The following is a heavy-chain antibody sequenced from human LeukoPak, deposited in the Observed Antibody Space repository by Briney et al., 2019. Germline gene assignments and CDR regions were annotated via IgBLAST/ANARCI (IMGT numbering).Heavy chain of an antibody. CDR3: AKLLPPSDY. Sequence: GGSLRLSCAASGFTFSSYGMHWVRQAPGKGLEWVAVISYDGSNKYYADSVKGRFTISRDNSKNTLYLQMNSLRAEDTAVYYCAKLLPPSDYWGQGTLVTVSS. D-gene: IGHD2/OR15-2a*01. CDR1: GFTFSSYG. V-gene: IGHV3-30*18. J-gene: IGHJ4*02. CDR2: ISYDGSNK.